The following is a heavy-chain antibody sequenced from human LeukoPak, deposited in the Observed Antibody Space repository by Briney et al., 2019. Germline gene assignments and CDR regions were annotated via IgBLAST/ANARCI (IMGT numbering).Heavy chain of an antibody. J-gene: IGHJ4*02. CDR3: ARDASSSWVTPDY. V-gene: IGHV3-21*01. Sequence: GGSLRLSCAASGFTFSSYSMNWVRQAPGKGLEWVSSISSSSSYIYYADSVKGRFTISRDNAKNSLYLQMNSLRAEDTAVYYCARDASSSWVTPDYWGQGTLVTVSS. CDR1: GFTFSSYS. D-gene: IGHD6-13*01. CDR2: ISSSSSYI.